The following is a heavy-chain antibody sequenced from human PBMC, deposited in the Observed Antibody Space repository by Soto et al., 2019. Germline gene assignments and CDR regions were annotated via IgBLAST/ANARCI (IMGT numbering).Heavy chain of an antibody. CDR1: GFTFSSYA. V-gene: IGHV3-23*01. J-gene: IGHJ6*02. CDR3: AKDGGDEQQTSYYYYGMDV. CDR2: ISGSGGST. D-gene: IGHD2-21*02. Sequence: GGSLRLSCAASGFTFSSYAMSWVRQSPGKGLEWVSAISGSGGSTYYADSVKGRFTISRDNSKNTLYLQMNSLRAEDTAVYYCAKDGGDEQQTSYYYYGMDVWGQGTTVTVS.